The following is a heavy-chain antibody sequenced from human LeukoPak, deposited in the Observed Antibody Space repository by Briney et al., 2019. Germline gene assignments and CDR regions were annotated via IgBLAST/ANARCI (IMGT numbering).Heavy chain of an antibody. CDR1: GFTFSSYS. V-gene: IGHV3-21*01. D-gene: IGHD3-22*01. Sequence: PGGSLRLSCAASGFTFSSYSTNWVRQAPGKGLEWVSSISSSSSYIYYADSVKGRFTISRDNAKNSLYLQMNSLGAEDTAVYYCARGVAYYYDSSGYLAGDYWGQGTLVTVSS. J-gene: IGHJ4*02. CDR2: ISSSSSYI. CDR3: ARGVAYYYDSSGYLAGDY.